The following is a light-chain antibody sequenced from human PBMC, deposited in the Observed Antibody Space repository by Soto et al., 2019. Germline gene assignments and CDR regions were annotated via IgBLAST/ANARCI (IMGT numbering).Light chain of an antibody. J-gene: IGLJ1*01. V-gene: IGLV1-47*01. CDR1: SSNIKSNY. CDR3: ATWDDSLSGYV. Sequence: QSVLTQPPSASGTPGQRVTISCSGSSSNIKSNYVYWYQQLPGTAPKLLIYRNDQRPSGVPDRFSGSKSGTSASLAISGLRSEDEADYYCATWDDSLSGYVFGTGTKLT. CDR2: RND.